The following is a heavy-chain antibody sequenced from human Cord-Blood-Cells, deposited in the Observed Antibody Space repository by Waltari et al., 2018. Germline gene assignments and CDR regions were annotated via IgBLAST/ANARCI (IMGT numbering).Heavy chain of an antibody. J-gene: IGHJ6*02. V-gene: IGHV1-69*01. D-gene: IGHD3-9*01. CDR1: GGPFSSYA. CDR3: ARDLKARGMDV. CDR2: IIAIFGTA. Sequence: QVQLVQSGAEVKKPGSSVKVSCKASGGPFSSYAISGVRQAPGQGREWMGGIIAIFGTANYAQKFQGRVTITADESTSTAYMELSSLRSEDTAVYYCARDLKARGMDVWGQGTTVTVSS.